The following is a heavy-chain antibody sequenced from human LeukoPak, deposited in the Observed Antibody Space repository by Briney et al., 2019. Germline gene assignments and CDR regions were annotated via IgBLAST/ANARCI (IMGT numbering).Heavy chain of an antibody. J-gene: IGHJ5*02. CDR3: ARESFSGSGGLNWFAP. Sequence: ASVKVSCKASGYTFTGYYIHWVRQAPGQGLEWMGGHNPDTGSTNYAQKFQDRVIMTRDTSINTAYMELRRLRYDDTAMYFCARESFSGSGGLNWFAPWGQGALVTVSA. V-gene: IGHV1-2*02. D-gene: IGHD3-10*01. CDR2: HNPDTGST. CDR1: GYTFTGYY.